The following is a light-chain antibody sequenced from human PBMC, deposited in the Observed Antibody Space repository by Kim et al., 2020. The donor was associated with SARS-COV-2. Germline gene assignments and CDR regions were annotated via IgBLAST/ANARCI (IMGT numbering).Light chain of an antibody. CDR1: QTVSSNY. V-gene: IGKV3-20*01. Sequence: EIVLTQSPGNLSLSPGERATLSCRASQTVSSNYLAWYQQKVGQAPRLLIYAASTRATGIPDRFSGSGSGTDFTLTISRLEPEDFAVYFCQNCDTSPRTFGQGTKVDIK. J-gene: IGKJ1*01. CDR2: AAS. CDR3: QNCDTSPRT.